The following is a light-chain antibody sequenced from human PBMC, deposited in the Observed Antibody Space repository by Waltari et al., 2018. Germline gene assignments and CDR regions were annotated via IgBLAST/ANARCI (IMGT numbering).Light chain of an antibody. CDR3: QTGGHGTWV. CDR1: SGPSTNV. J-gene: IGLJ3*02. Sequence: QLVLTQSPSASASLGASVKLTCTLSSGPSTNVIAWLQKRPEKGPRFVMKVNSDGSHSKGDEIPDRFSGSSSGAERYLTISSLQSEDEADYYCQTGGHGTWVFGGGTKLTVL. V-gene: IGLV4-69*01. CDR2: VNSDGSH.